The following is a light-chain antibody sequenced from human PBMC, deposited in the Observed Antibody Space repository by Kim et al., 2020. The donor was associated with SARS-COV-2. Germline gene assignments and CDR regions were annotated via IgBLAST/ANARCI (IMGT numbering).Light chain of an antibody. Sequence: SYELTQPPSVSVSPGQTASITCSGDKLGDKYACWYQQKPGQSPVLVIYQDSKRHSGIPERFSGSNSGNTATLTISGTQARDEADYYCQAWDSSTVVCGGG. V-gene: IGLV3-1*01. CDR2: QDS. CDR1: KLGDKY. CDR3: QAWDSSTVV. J-gene: IGLJ2*01.